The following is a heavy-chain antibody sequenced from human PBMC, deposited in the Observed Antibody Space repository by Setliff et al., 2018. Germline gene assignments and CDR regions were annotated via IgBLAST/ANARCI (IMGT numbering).Heavy chain of an antibody. CDR3: ARHGVTAGRTDNYFDP. J-gene: IGHJ5*02. CDR2: MHYSGSA. CDR1: GASITSYY. D-gene: IGHD6-13*01. Sequence: LSLTCSVSGASITSYYWSWIRQPPGKGLEWIGYMHYSGSANYNPSLKSRVTISIDTSKNQFSLRLSSVTAADTAVYYCARHGVTAGRTDNYFDPWGQGMLVTVSS. V-gene: IGHV4-59*08.